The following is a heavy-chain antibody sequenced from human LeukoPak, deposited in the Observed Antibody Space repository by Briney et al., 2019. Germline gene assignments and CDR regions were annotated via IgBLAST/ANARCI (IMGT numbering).Heavy chain of an antibody. CDR1: GFTFSSYW. J-gene: IGHJ6*03. D-gene: IGHD6-19*01. CDR2: INSDGSST. CDR3: ARDHFGSGWYGYYYYYMDV. V-gene: IGHV3-74*01. Sequence: GGSLRLSCAASGFTFSSYWMHWVRHAPGKGLVWVSRINSDGSSTSYADSVKGRFTISRDNAKNTLYLQMNSLRAEDTAVYYCARDHFGSGWYGYYYYYMDVWGKGTTVTISS.